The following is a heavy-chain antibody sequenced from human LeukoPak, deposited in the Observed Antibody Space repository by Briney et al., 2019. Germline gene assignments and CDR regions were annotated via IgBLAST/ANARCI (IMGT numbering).Heavy chain of an antibody. Sequence: SETLSLTCTVSGGSISSGGYYWSWIRQHPGKGLEWIGYIYYSGSTYYNPSFESRVTISVDTSKNQFSLKLSSVTAADTAVYYCARAPYGSGDYYFDYWGQGTLVTVSS. CDR3: ARAPYGSGDYYFDY. CDR2: IYYSGST. J-gene: IGHJ4*02. CDR1: GGSISSGGYY. D-gene: IGHD3-10*01. V-gene: IGHV4-31*03.